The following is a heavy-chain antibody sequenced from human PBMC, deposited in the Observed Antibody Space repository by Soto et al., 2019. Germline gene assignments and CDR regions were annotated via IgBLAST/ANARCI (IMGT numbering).Heavy chain of an antibody. V-gene: IGHV4-34*01. CDR3: ARVSGYSSSWHPYYYGMDV. CDR1: GGSFSGYY. CDR2: INHSGST. Sequence: SETLSLTCAVYGGSFSGYYWSWIRQPPGKGLEWIGEINHSGSTNYNPSLKSRVTISVDTSKNQFSLKLSSVTAADTAVYYCARVSGYSSSWHPYYYGMDVWGQGTTVTVSS. J-gene: IGHJ6*02. D-gene: IGHD6-13*01.